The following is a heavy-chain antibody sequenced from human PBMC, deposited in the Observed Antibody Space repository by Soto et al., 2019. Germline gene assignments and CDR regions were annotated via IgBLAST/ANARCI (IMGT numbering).Heavy chain of an antibody. CDR1: GFTFSSYG. D-gene: IGHD1-7*01. CDR2: ISYDGSNK. J-gene: IGHJ6*02. Sequence: AGGSLRLSCAASGFTFSSYGMHWVRQAPGKGLEWVAVISYDGSNKYYADSVKGRFTISRDNSKNTLYLQMNSLRAEDTAVYYCAKDGNWNYVGYYYYGMDVWGQGTTVTVSS. V-gene: IGHV3-30*18. CDR3: AKDGNWNYVGYYYYGMDV.